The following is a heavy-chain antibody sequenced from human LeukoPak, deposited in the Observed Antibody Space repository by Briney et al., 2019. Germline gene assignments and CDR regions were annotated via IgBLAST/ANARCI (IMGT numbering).Heavy chain of an antibody. D-gene: IGHD2-2*01. CDR3: AREGLLTRLSTSDAFDV. Sequence: GGSLRLSCAASGFTFRRYTMNWVRQAPGKGLEWVASISSSTAYLYYAESLRGRFTASRDNTQSVLYLQMSSLGAEDTAVYYCAREGLLTRLSTSDAFDVWGQGTRVTVSS. J-gene: IGHJ3*01. CDR1: GFTFRRYT. V-gene: IGHV3-21*06. CDR2: ISSSTAYL.